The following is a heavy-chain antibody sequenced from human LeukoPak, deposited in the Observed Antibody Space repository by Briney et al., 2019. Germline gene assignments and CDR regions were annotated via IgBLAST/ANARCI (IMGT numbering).Heavy chain of an antibody. CDR3: ARGRLGVRGADS. V-gene: IGHV3-66*01. D-gene: IGHD3-10*01. J-gene: IGHJ5*01. Sequence: GGSLRLSCAASGFTFISYSMNWVRQAPGKGLEWVSVIYSGGSTYYADSVKGRFTISRDNSKNTLYLQMNSLRAEDTAVYYCARGRLGVRGADSWGQGTLVTVSS. CDR2: IYSGGST. CDR1: GFTFISYS.